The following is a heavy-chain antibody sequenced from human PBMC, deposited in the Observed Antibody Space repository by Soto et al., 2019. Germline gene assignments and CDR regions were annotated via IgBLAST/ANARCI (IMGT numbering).Heavy chain of an antibody. D-gene: IGHD1-26*01. CDR3: AREPEGGSYSGWSYYYYGMDV. J-gene: IGHJ6*02. V-gene: IGHV4-31*02. CDR1: GGSISSGGYY. CDR2: IYYSGST. Sequence: TSETLSLTCTVSGGSISSGGYYWSWIRQHPGKGLEWIGYIYYSGSTYYNPSLKSRVTISVDTSKNQFSLKLSSVTAADTAVYYCAREPEGGSYSGWSYYYYGMDVWGQGTTVTVSS.